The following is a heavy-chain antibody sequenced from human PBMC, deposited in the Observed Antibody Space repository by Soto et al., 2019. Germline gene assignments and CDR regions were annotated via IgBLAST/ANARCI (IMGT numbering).Heavy chain of an antibody. CDR1: GGSFSGHY. CDR2: INHSGGT. D-gene: IGHD2-21*02. Sequence: PSETLSLTCAVYGGSFSGHYWSCIRQPPGKGLEWSGEINHSGGTSYNPSLKSRVTISVDTSKSQFSLKLSSVTAADTAVYYRTRLRWVTVYFEYWGQGTMVTVSS. V-gene: IGHV4-34*01. CDR3: TRLRWVTVYFEY. J-gene: IGHJ4*02.